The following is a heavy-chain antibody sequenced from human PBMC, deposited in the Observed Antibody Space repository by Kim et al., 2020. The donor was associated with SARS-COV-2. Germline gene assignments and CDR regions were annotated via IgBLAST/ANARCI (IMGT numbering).Heavy chain of an antibody. Sequence: YNDYAVSVKSRITINPDTSKNQFSLQLNSVTPEDTAVYYCARGLGQLLDYRGQGTLVTVSS. D-gene: IGHD5-18*01. V-gene: IGHV6-1*01. CDR2: YN. J-gene: IGHJ4*02. CDR3: ARGLGQLLDY.